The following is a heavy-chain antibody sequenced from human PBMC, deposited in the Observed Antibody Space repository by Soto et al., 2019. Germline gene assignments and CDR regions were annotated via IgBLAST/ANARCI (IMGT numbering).Heavy chain of an antibody. D-gene: IGHD6-25*01. V-gene: IGHV4-39*01. CDR3: ARHLSEGIAAANPLYYFDY. J-gene: IGHJ4*02. Sequence: PSETLSLTCTVSGGSISSSSYYWGWIRQPPGKGLEWIGSIYYSGSTYYNPSLKSRVTISVDTSKNQFSLKLSSVTAADTAVYYCARHLSEGIAAANPLYYFDYWGQGTLVTVSS. CDR1: GGSISSSSYY. CDR2: IYYSGST.